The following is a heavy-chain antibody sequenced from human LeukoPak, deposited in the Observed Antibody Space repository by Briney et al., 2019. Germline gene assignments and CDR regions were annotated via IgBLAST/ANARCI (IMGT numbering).Heavy chain of an antibody. V-gene: IGHV3-30*18. CDR1: GFTFSSYG. D-gene: IGHD3-22*01. Sequence: PGGSLRLSCAASGFTFSSYGMHWVRQAPGKGLEWVAVISYDGSNKYYADSVKGRFTISRDNSKNTLYLQMNSLRAEDTAVYYCAKDRGRGYSRSTLLRGLPCWFDPWGQEPWSPSPQ. CDR2: ISYDGSNK. J-gene: IGHJ5*02. CDR3: AKDRGRGYSRSTLLRGLPCWFDP.